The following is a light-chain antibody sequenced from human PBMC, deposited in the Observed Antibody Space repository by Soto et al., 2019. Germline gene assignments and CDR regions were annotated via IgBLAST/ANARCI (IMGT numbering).Light chain of an antibody. V-gene: IGKV1-5*01. CDR1: QSISSW. Sequence: DIQMTQSPSTLSASAGDRVTITCRASQSISSWLAWYQQKPGKAPNLLIYDASSLESGVPSRFSGSGSGTDFTLTISSLQPDDFATYFCQQYKSYSWTFGQGTKVDIK. CDR2: DAS. J-gene: IGKJ1*01. CDR3: QQYKSYSWT.